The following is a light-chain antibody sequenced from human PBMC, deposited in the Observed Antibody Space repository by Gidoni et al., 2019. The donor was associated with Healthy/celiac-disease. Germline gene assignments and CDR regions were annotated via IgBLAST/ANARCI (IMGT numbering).Light chain of an antibody. J-gene: IGKJ1*01. Sequence: EIVLTQSPGTLSLSPGERATLSCRASQSVSSSYLAWYQQKPGQAPRLLIYGASSRATGIPDRFSVSGSGTDFTLTISRLEPEDFAVYYCQQYGSSTGWTFGQGTKVEIK. CDR2: GAS. CDR3: QQYGSSTGWT. CDR1: QSVSSSY. V-gene: IGKV3-20*01.